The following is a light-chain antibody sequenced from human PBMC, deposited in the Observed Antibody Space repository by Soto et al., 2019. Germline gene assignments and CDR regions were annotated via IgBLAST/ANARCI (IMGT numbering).Light chain of an antibody. CDR1: SSDVGGYNY. Sequence: QSALTQPASVSGSPGQSITISCTGTSSDVGGYNYVSWYQQHPGKAPKLMIYDVSNRPSGISNRFSGSKSGNTASLTISGLQAEDEADYYCSSYTSSSTSGAFGGGTKLTVL. V-gene: IGLV2-14*01. CDR3: SSYTSSSTSGA. J-gene: IGLJ2*01. CDR2: DVS.